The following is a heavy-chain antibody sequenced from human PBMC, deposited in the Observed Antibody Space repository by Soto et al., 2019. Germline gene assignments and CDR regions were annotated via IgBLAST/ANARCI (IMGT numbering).Heavy chain of an antibody. J-gene: IGHJ5*02. D-gene: IGHD3-3*01. Sequence: QVQLVQSGAEVKKPGSSVKVSCKASGGTFSSYTISWVRQAPGQGLEWMGRIIPILGIANYAQKFQGRVTITADKPKSPAYMEVSSVRSEETAVYYCERDVTIFGVVRDNWFDPLGQGNLVTVSS. CDR2: IIPILGIA. V-gene: IGHV1-69*08. CDR3: ERDVTIFGVVRDNWFDP. CDR1: GGTFSSYT.